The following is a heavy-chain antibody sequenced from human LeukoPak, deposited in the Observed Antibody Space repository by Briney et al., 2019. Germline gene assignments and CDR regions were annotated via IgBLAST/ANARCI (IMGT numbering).Heavy chain of an antibody. CDR2: ISSSGSTI. CDR1: GFTFSSYG. J-gene: IGHJ6*03. V-gene: IGHV3-48*04. CDR3: ARGFFERALLWAHYMDV. D-gene: IGHD3-3*01. Sequence: GGSLRLSCAASGFTFSSYGMHWVRQAPGKGLEWVSYISSSGSTIYYADSVKGRFTISRDNAKKSLYLQMNSLRAEDTAVYYCARGFFERALLWAHYMDVWGKGTTVTVSS.